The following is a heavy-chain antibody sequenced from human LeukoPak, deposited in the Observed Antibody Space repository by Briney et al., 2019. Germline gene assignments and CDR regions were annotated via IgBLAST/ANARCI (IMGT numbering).Heavy chain of an antibody. J-gene: IGHJ4*02. CDR3: ARTGAFDY. Sequence: GGSLRLSCAASGFTFSSYTMNWVRQAPGKGLEWVSYIISSSSTIYYADSVKGRFTISSDNAKNSLYLQMNSLRAEHTAVYYCARTGAFDYWGQGTLVTVSS. CDR1: GFTFSSYT. CDR2: IISSSSTI. D-gene: IGHD1-26*01. V-gene: IGHV3-48*01.